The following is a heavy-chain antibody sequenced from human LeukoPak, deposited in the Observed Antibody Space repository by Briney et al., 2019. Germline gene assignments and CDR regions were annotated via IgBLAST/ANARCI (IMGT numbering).Heavy chain of an antibody. D-gene: IGHD2-2*01. CDR3: ARTAPWSN. Sequence: SETLSLTCAVYGVSFSGYYWSWIRQPPGKGLEWIGEINHSGSTNYNPSPKRRVTISVDTSKNQSSLKLSSVTAADTAVYYCARTAPWSNWGQGSLVTASS. J-gene: IGHJ4*02. CDR2: INHSGST. V-gene: IGHV4-34*01. CDR1: GVSFSGYY.